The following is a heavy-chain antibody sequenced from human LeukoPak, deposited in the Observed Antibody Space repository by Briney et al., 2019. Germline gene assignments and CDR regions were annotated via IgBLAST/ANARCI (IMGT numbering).Heavy chain of an antibody. CDR3: ARMLGYGTYYFDY. CDR1: GGSISTNY. Sequence: SETLSLTCTVSGGSISTNYWSWIRQPPGKGLEWIGNIFYSGRNNYNPSLRSRVTMSVDTSKNQFSLKLSSVTAADTAVYYCARMLGYGTYYFDYWGQGTLVTVSS. V-gene: IGHV4-59*01. D-gene: IGHD1-1*01. J-gene: IGHJ4*02. CDR2: IFYSGRN.